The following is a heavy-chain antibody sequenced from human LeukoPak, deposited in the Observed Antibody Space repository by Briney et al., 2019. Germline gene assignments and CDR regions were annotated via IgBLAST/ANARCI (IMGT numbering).Heavy chain of an antibody. CDR1: GGTFSSYA. V-gene: IGHV1-69*13. D-gene: IGHD5-18*01. CDR2: IIPIFGTA. CDR3: ASDTAMVGHYYYYYGMDV. Sequence: SVKVSCKASGGTFSSYAISWVRQAPGQGLEWMGGIIPIFGTANYAQKFQGRVTITADESTSTAYMELSSLRSEDTAVYYCASDTAMVGHYYYYYGMDVWGQGTTVTVSS. J-gene: IGHJ6*02.